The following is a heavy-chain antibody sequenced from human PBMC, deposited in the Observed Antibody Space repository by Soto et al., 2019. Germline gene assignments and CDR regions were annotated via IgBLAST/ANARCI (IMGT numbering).Heavy chain of an antibody. J-gene: IGHJ6*02. V-gene: IGHV1-69*13. Sequence: SVKVSCKASGGTFSSYAISWVRQAPGQGLEWMGGIIPIFGTANYAQKLQGRVTITADESTSTAYMELSSLRSEDTAIYYCSRFIMVGGWFDPNYYHGMDVWGQGTTVTVSS. CDR2: IIPIFGTA. D-gene: IGHD6-19*01. CDR3: SRFIMVGGWFDPNYYHGMDV. CDR1: GGTFSSYA.